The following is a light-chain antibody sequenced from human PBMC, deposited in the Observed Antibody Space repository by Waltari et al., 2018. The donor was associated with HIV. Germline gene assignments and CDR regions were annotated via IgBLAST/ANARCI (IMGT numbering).Light chain of an antibody. V-gene: IGLV3-25*03. CDR3: QSADSSGTVV. CDR1: ALQNQY. J-gene: IGLJ2*01. CDR2: KDN. Sequence: SYELTQPPSVSVSPGQTARITCSGDALQNQYAYWYKQTPGQAPGLVIYKDNERPSWIPERISGSSSGTTVTLTISGVQAEDEADYYCQSADSSGTVVFGGGTKLTVL.